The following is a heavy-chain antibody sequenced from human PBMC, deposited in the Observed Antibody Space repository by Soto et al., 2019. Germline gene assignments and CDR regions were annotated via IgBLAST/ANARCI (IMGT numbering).Heavy chain of an antibody. J-gene: IGHJ4*02. Sequence: QVQLVQSGAEVKNPGSSVKVSCKASGGTFTIFAISWVRQAPGQGLEWMGGIIPVIGTTNYAQRFQGRITITGDESTSTAYMELSSLKSDDTAVYYCVRDLGSGSDPGDYWGQGTLVTVSS. CDR3: VRDLGSGSDPGDY. CDR2: IIPVIGTT. CDR1: GGTFTIFA. V-gene: IGHV1-69*12. D-gene: IGHD2-15*01.